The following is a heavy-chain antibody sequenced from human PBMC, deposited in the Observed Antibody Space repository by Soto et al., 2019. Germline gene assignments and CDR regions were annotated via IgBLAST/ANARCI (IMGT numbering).Heavy chain of an antibody. J-gene: IGHJ5*02. Sequence: SETLSLTCSVSGGSISSYYWSWIRQPPGKGLEWIAYIYYSVTSYNPSLKSRVSISLDTSKNQFSLKLSSVTAADTAVYYCATSNWFDPWGQGTLVTVSS. CDR3: ATSNWFDP. CDR2: IYYSVT. CDR1: GGSISSYY. V-gene: IGHV4-59*08.